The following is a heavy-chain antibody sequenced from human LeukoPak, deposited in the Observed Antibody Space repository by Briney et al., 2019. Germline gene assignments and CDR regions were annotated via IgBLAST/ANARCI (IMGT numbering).Heavy chain of an antibody. CDR3: AREPLLDNYYSYMDV. CDR2: INWNGGTT. J-gene: IGHJ6*03. D-gene: IGHD1-26*01. CDR1: GFTFDDYA. Sequence: SGGSLRLSCAASGFTFDDYAMSWVRQAPGKGLEWVSSINWNGGTTDYADSVKGRFTISRDNAKNSLYLQMNSLRPEDTALYYCAREPLLDNYYSYMDVRGKGTTVTVFS. V-gene: IGHV3-20*04.